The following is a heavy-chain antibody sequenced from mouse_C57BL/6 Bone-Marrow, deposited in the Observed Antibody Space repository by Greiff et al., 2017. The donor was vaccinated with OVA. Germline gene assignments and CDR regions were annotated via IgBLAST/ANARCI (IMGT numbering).Heavy chain of an antibody. V-gene: IGHV1-64*01. CDR1: GYTFTSYW. D-gene: IGHD2-4*01. J-gene: IGHJ2*01. Sequence: QVQLQQPGAELVKPGASVKLSCKASGYTFTSYWMHWVKQRPGQGLEWIGMIHPNSGSTNYNEKFKSKATLTVDKSSRTAYMQLSSLTSEDSAVYYCARWDYDEDFDYWGQGTTLTVSS. CDR2: IHPNSGST. CDR3: ARWDYDEDFDY.